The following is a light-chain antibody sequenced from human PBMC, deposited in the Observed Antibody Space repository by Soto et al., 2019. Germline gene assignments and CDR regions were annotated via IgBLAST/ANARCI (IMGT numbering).Light chain of an antibody. CDR1: SSNIGGNS. CDR2: DDD. V-gene: IGLV1-51*01. Sequence: QSVLTQPPSVSAAPGQRVTISCPGSSSNIGGNSVSWYQQLPGTTPKLLIYDDDRRPSAIPDRFSGSKSGTSATLGITGFQTGDEADYYCGSWDSSLSAYVFGTGTKVTVL. CDR3: GSWDSSLSAYV. J-gene: IGLJ1*01.